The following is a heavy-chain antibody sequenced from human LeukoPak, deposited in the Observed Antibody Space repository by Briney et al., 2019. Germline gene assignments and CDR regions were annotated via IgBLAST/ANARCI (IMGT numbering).Heavy chain of an antibody. D-gene: IGHD3-10*01. CDR1: GGSISSGGYS. CDR3: ARGAIRWFGELLRWFDP. J-gene: IGHJ5*02. V-gene: IGHV4-30-2*01. CDR2: IYHSGST. Sequence: PSQTLSLTCAVSGGSISSGGYSWSWIRQPPGKGLEWIGYIYHSGSTYYNPSLKSRVTISVDRSKNQFSLKLSSVTAADTAVYYCARGAIRWFGELLRWFDPWGQGTLVTVSS.